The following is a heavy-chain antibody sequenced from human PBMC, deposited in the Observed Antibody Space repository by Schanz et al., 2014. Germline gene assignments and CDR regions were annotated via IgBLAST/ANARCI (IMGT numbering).Heavy chain of an antibody. CDR3: AKDVRPVANTVHFYYMDV. CDR2: ISGSGAST. D-gene: IGHD6-19*01. CDR1: GVTFSSYA. Sequence: EVQLLESGGGFVQPGGSLRLSCVASGVTFSSYAMSWVRQASGKGLEWVSAISGSGASTYYADSVKGRFTISRDTPKNTLYLQMNSLRAEDTAVYYCAKDVRPVANTVHFYYMDVWGQGTTVTVSS. V-gene: IGHV3-23*01. J-gene: IGHJ6*02.